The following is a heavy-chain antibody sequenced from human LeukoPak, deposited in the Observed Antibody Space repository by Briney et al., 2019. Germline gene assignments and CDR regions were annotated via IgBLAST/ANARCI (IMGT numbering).Heavy chain of an antibody. V-gene: IGHV1-2*02. J-gene: IGHJ5*02. D-gene: IGHD6-19*01. Sequence: ASVKVSCKASGYTFTGYYMHWVRQAPGQGLEWMGWINPNSGGTNYAQKFQGRVTMTRDTSISTAYMELSRLRSDDTAVYYCAFIKSDSGSGWSINWFDPWGQGTLVTVSS. CDR3: AFIKSDSGSGWSINWFDP. CDR1: GYTFTGYY. CDR2: INPNSGGT.